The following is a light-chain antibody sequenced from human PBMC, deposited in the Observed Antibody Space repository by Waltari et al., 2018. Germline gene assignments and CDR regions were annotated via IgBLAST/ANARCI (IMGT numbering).Light chain of an antibody. Sequence: DIQMTQSPSTLSASVGARVTITCRASQSISSWLAWYQQKPGTAPKLLISKASTLQSGVPSRFRGSGSGTEFSLTISSLQPDDFATYCCQQYDDYTPLTFGGGTKVEIK. J-gene: IGKJ4*01. V-gene: IGKV1-5*03. CDR2: KAS. CDR1: QSISSW. CDR3: QQYDDYTPLT.